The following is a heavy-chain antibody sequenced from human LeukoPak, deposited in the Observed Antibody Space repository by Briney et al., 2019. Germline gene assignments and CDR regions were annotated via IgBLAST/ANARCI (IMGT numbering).Heavy chain of an antibody. CDR3: ARDPDMVRGVNLDY. D-gene: IGHD3-10*01. CDR2: IKQDGSEK. J-gene: IGHJ4*02. V-gene: IGHV3-7*03. Sequence: GGSLRLSCAASGFTFSIHWMNWVRQAPGKGLEWVANIKQDGSEKYYVDSVKGRFTISRDNAKNSLYLQMNSLRAEDTAVYYCARDPDMVRGVNLDYWGQGTLVTVSS. CDR1: GFTFSIHW.